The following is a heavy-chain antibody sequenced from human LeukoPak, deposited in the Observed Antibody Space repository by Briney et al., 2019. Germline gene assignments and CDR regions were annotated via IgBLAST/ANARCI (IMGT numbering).Heavy chain of an antibody. J-gene: IGHJ4*02. CDR2: ISYDGNTI. D-gene: IGHD4-11*01. CDR3: ARSGGLQKFDY. Sequence: GGSLRLSCAASEFTFSNYAVHWVRQAPGKGLQWVAVISYDGNTIHYADSVKGRYTISRDTSKNTLYLQMNSLRTEDTAVYYCARSGGLQKFDYWGQGTLVTVSS. CDR1: EFTFSNYA. V-gene: IGHV3-30-3*01.